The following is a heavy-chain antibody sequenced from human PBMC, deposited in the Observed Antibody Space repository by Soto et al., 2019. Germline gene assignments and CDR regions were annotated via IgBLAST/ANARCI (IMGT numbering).Heavy chain of an antibody. Sequence: PGGSLRLSCAASGFTFSSYGMHWVRQAPGKGLEWVAVIWYDGSNKYYADSVKGRFTISRDNSKNTLYLQMNSLRAEDTAVYYCERDLSLYSNYAYFDYWGQGTLVTVSS. D-gene: IGHD4-4*01. CDR3: ERDLSLYSNYAYFDY. CDR2: IWYDGSNK. V-gene: IGHV3-33*01. J-gene: IGHJ4*02. CDR1: GFTFSSYG.